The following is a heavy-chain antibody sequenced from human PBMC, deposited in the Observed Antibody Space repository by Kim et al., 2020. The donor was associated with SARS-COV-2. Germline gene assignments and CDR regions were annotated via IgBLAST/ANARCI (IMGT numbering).Heavy chain of an antibody. CDR3: ARLEVGALDY. Sequence: STYDADSLKGRVTISRDKSKNTRYLQMNSLRAEDTVVYYCARLEVGALDYWGQGTLVTVSS. D-gene: IGHD1-26*01. CDR2: ST. V-gene: IGHV3-53*01. J-gene: IGHJ4*02.